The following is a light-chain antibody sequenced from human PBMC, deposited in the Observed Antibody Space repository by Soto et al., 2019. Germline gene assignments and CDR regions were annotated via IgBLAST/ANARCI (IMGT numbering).Light chain of an antibody. CDR1: QSISSY. J-gene: IGKJ1*01. CDR2: AAS. V-gene: IGKV1-39*01. CDR3: QQSYSTPWT. Sequence: DVQLTQSPASLSASVGDRVNMTFRASQSISSYLNWYQQKPGKAPKILIYAASSLQSGVPSRFSGSGSGTDFTLTISSLQTEDFATYYCQQSYSTPWTFGQGTKVDIK.